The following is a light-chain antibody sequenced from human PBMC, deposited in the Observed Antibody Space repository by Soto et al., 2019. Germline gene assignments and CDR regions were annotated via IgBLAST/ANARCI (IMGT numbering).Light chain of an antibody. V-gene: IGLV2-23*03. CDR2: EGG. CDR1: SSDVGSYHL. Sequence: QSALTQPASVSGSPGQSITISCTGTSSDVGSYHLVSWYQQHPGKAPKVLIYEGGKRPSGTSDRFSASMSGNTASLTIFGLQPEDEADYYCCSYAGSSTFVFGGGTKLTVL. CDR3: CSYAGSSTFV. J-gene: IGLJ2*01.